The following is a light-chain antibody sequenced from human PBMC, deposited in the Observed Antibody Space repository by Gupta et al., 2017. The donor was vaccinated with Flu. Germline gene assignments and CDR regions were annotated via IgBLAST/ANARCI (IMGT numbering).Light chain of an antibody. J-gene: IGLJ3*02. V-gene: IGLV7-46*01. CDR3: LLYYNGARV. Sequence: QAVVTQEPSLTVSPGGTVTLTCGSSTGAVTGGHFPYWFQQKPGQAPKTLIFDTTKKHSWIPARFSGSLLGDKAALTLSGAQPEDEAEYFCLLYYNGARVFGGGTKLTVL. CDR1: TGAVTGGHF. CDR2: DTT.